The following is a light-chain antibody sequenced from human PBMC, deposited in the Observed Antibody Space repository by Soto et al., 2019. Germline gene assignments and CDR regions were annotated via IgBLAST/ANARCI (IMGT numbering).Light chain of an antibody. CDR1: ESLVYSDGNTY. CDR2: KVS. CDR3: MQGHYWPVN. J-gene: IGKJ4*01. V-gene: IGKV2-30*01. Sequence: DVVMTQSPLFLPVTLGQPASISCRSSESLVYSDGNTYLHWFHLRPGQSQRRLIYKVSNRDSGVPVRFSGSGSGTDFTLKISRVEAEDVGLYSCMQGHYWPVNFGGGTRVAVK.